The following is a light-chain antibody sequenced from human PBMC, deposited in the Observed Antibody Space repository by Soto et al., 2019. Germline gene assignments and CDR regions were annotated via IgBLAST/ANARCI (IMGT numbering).Light chain of an antibody. CDR3: QQYGGSPRVS. CDR1: QTVSDNY. CDR2: GAS. V-gene: IGKV3-20*01. Sequence: EILLTQSPGALSLSPGERATLSCRASQTVSDNYLAWYQQKPGQAPRLLIYGASTRATGIPDRFSGSGSGTDFTLTISRLEPEDFAVYYCQQYGGSPRVSFGGGTKVEIK. J-gene: IGKJ4*01.